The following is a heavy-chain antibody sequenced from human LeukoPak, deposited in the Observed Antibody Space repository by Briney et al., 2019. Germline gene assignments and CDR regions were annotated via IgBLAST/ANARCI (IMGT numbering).Heavy chain of an antibody. D-gene: IGHD3-22*01. CDR3: ARGDYDSSGYYSGWFDP. Sequence: ASVTVSCTASGGTFSSYAISWVRQAPGQGLEWMGGIIPIFGTANYAQKFQGRVTITADESTSTAYMELSSLRSEDTAVYYCARGDYDSSGYYSGWFDPWGQGTLVTVSS. V-gene: IGHV1-69*13. J-gene: IGHJ5*02. CDR2: IIPIFGTA. CDR1: GGTFSSYA.